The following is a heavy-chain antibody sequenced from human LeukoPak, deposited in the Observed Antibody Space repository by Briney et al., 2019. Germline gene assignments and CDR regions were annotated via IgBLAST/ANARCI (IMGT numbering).Heavy chain of an antibody. CDR3: ASLEMATNPAIDY. CDR1: GGTLSSYT. J-gene: IGHJ4*02. V-gene: IGHV1-69*02. D-gene: IGHD5-24*01. Sequence: SVKDFCKASGGTLSSYTISWVRPAPGQRLEWGGRITPILGIANYAQKLQGRVTITAQKPTSTAYMELSSLRSEDTDVYYCASLEMATNPAIDYWGQGTLVTVSS. CDR2: ITPILGIA.